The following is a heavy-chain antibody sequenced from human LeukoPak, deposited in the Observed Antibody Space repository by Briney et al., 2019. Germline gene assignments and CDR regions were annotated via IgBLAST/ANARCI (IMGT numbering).Heavy chain of an antibody. D-gene: IGHD5-24*01. V-gene: IGHV3-53*01. CDR2: IYSGGST. J-gene: IGHJ3*02. CDR3: MRWLQDDAFDT. CDR1: GFTVSSNY. Sequence: GGSLRLSCAASGFTVSSNYMSWVRQAPGKGLEWVSVIYSGGSTYYADSVKGRFTISRDNSKNTLYLQMNSLRAEDTAVYYCMRWLQDDAFDTWGQGTMVTVSS.